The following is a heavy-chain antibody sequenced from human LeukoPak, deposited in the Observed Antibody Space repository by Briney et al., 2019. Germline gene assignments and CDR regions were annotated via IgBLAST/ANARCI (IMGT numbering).Heavy chain of an antibody. CDR2: IYYSGST. CDR1: SGSISSYY. D-gene: IGHD5-24*01. J-gene: IGHJ4*02. CDR3: ARGRDGYNFDY. Sequence: SETLSLTCTVSSGSISSYYWSWIRQPPGKGLEWIGYIYYSGSTNYNPSLKSRVTISLDTSKNVFSLKLGSVTAADTAVYFCARGRDGYNFDYWGQGTLVTVSS. V-gene: IGHV4-59*01.